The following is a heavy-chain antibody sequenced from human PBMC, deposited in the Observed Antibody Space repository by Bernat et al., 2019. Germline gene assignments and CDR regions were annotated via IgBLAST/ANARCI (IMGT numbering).Heavy chain of an antibody. CDR1: GGSISSSSYY. J-gene: IGHJ5*02. D-gene: IGHD3-22*01. Sequence: QLQLQESGPGLVKPSETLSLTCTVSGGSISSSSYYWGWIRQPPGKRLEWIASIYFSGSTYYNPSLKSRVNLSVTTSKNQCDLRLSSVTATDTAVYYCARLYYDSSGYYWFDPWGQGTLVTVSS. CDR2: IYFSGST. V-gene: IGHV4-39*01. CDR3: ARLYYDSSGYYWFDP.